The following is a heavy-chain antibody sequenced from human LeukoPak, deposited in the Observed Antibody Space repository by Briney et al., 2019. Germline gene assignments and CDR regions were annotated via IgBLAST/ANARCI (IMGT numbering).Heavy chain of an antibody. CDR3: ARDGYCSGGSCAENWFDP. CDR1: GFTFSSYA. CDR2: ISYDGSNK. V-gene: IGHV3-30-3*01. J-gene: IGHJ5*02. D-gene: IGHD2-15*01. Sequence: TGGSLRLSCAASGFTFSSYAMHWVRQAPGKGLEWVAVISYDGSNKYYADSVKGRFTISRDNSKNTLHLQMNSLRAEDTAVYYCARDGYCSGGSCAENWFDPWGQGTLVTVSS.